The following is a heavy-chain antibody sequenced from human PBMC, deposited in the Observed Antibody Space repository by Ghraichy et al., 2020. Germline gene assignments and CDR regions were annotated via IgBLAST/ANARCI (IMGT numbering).Heavy chain of an antibody. D-gene: IGHD2-15*01. CDR1: GGSISSGGYY. CDR2: IYYSGST. J-gene: IGHJ4*02. CDR3: ARYPRGGSCYSDY. Sequence: SQTLSLTCTVSGGSISSGGYYWSWIRQHPGKGLEWIGYIYYSGSTYYNPSLKSRVTISVDTSKNQFSLKLSSVTAADTAVYYCARYPRGGSCYSDYWGQGTLVTVSS. V-gene: IGHV4-31*03.